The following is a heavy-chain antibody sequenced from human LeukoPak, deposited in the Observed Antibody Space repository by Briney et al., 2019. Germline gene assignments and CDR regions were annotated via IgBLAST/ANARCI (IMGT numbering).Heavy chain of an antibody. CDR2: INHSGST. V-gene: IGHV4-34*01. D-gene: IGHD4-17*01. CDR1: GGSFSGYY. J-gene: IGHJ4*02. Sequence: SETLSLTCAVYGGSFSGYYWSWIRQPPGKGLEWIGEINHSGSTNYNPSLKSRVTISVDTSKNQFSLKLSSVTAADTAVYYCTRGDYGEDYWGQGTLVTVSS. CDR3: TRGDYGEDY.